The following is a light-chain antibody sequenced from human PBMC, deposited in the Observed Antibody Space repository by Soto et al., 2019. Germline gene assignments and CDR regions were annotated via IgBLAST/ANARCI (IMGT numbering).Light chain of an antibody. Sequence: DIQMTQSPSTLSASEGDRVTISCRASQSVSIWLAWYQQKPGRAPKLLIYKASTLKSGVPSRFSGSGSGTEFTLTISSLQPDDFATYYCQQSYRTPITFGQGTRLEIK. CDR3: QQSYRTPIT. CDR1: QSVSIW. CDR2: KAS. J-gene: IGKJ5*01. V-gene: IGKV1-5*03.